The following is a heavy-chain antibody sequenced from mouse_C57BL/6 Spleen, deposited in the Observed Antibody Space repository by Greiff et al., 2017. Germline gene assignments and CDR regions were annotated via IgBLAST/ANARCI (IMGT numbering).Heavy chain of an antibody. Sequence: QVQLQQPGAELVKPGASVKLSCKASGYTFTSYWMDWVKQRPGQGLEWIGNIYPSDSETHYNQKFKDKATLTVDKSSSTAYIQLSSLTSVTTALYYCARIGDYGYDAYRGEGTLVTVSA. V-gene: IGHV1-61*01. CDR3: ARIGDYGYDAY. D-gene: IGHD2-2*01. CDR2: IYPSDSET. J-gene: IGHJ3*01. CDR1: GYTFTSYW.